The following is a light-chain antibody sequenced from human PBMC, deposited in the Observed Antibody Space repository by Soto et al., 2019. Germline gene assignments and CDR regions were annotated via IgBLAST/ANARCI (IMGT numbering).Light chain of an antibody. CDR3: GSWDSSLSAYV. CDR1: SSNIGGNS. CDR2: DDN. J-gene: IGLJ1*01. Sequence: QSVLTQPPSVSAAPGQRVTISCSGSSSNIGGNSVSWYQQLPGTAPKLLIYDDNKRPSGIPDRFSGSKSGTSATLGITGFQTGDEADYYCGSWDSSLSAYVFGTGTKVT. V-gene: IGLV1-51*01.